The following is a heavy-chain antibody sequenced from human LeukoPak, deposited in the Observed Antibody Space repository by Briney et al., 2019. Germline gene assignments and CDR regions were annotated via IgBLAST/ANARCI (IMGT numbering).Heavy chain of an antibody. CDR1: GGSVSSGSYY. Sequence: SETLSLTCTVSGGSVSSGSYYWSWIRQPPGKGLEWIGYIYYSGSTNYNPSLKSRVTISVDTSKNQFSLKLSSVTAADTAVYYCAREKGRYSSPDYWGQGTLVTVSS. CDR3: AREKGRYSSPDY. CDR2: IYYSGST. D-gene: IGHD5-18*01. J-gene: IGHJ4*02. V-gene: IGHV4-61*01.